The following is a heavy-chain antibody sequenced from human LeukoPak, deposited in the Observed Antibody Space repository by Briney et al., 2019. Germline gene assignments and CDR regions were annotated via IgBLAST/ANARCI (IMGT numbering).Heavy chain of an antibody. CDR1: GGSISSSSYY. V-gene: IGHV4-39*07. CDR2: IYYSGST. J-gene: IGHJ5*02. CDR3: ARGYSSGWYPTDFDP. D-gene: IGHD6-19*01. Sequence: SETLSLTCTVSGGSISSSSYYWGWIRQPPGKGLEWIGSIYYSGSTYYNPSLKSRVTISVDTSKNQFSLKLSSVTAADTAVYYCARGYSSGWYPTDFDPWGQGTLVTVSS.